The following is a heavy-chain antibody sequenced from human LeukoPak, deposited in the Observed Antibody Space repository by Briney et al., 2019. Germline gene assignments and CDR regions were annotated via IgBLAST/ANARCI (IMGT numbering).Heavy chain of an antibody. V-gene: IGHV3-30-3*01. Sequence: PGRSLRLSCAASGFTFSSYAMHWVRQAPGKGLEWVAVISYYGSNKYYADSVKGRFTISRDNSKNTLYLQMNSLRAEDTAVYYCARDKAYYDFWSGYSTGYYYYMDVWGKGTTVTVSS. J-gene: IGHJ6*03. CDR1: GFTFSSYA. CDR3: ARDKAYYDFWSGYSTGYYYYMDV. CDR2: ISYYGSNK. D-gene: IGHD3-3*01.